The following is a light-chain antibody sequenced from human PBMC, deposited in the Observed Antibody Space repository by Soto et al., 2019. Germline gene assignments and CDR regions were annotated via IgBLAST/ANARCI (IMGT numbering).Light chain of an antibody. Sequence: VLTQSPATLSLSPGERATLSCRASPSVLTYIAWYQQKPGQAPRLLIYEASKRATGVPARFSGSGSGTDFTLTSSSLEPEDFAVYFCQQRERTFGQGNKV. CDR3: QQRERT. CDR2: EAS. J-gene: IGKJ1*01. CDR1: PSVLTY. V-gene: IGKV3-11*01.